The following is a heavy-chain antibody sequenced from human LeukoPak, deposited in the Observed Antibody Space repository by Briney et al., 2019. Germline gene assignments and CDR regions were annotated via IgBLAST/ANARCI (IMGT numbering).Heavy chain of an antibody. Sequence: GGSLRLSCAASGFTFSSYAMTWVRQAPGKGLAWVSSISKSDGSTYYADSVKGRFTISRDNFKNTVYLHMDSLRVEDTAIYYCARGALIPDFRGQGTLVTVSS. V-gene: IGHV3-23*01. CDR3: ARGALIPDF. CDR2: ISKSDGST. CDR1: GFTFSSYA. D-gene: IGHD2-21*01. J-gene: IGHJ4*02.